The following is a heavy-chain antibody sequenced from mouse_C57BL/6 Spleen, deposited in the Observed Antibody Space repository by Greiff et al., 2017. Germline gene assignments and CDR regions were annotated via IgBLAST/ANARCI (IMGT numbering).Heavy chain of an antibody. Sequence: VQLLQSGPELVKPGASVKISCTASGYSFTGYYMNWVKQSPEKSLEWIGENNPSTGGTTYNQKFKAKATLTVDKSASTAYMQRKSLTSEDSAVYDCARGYDGYYVYFDYWGQGTTLTVSS. J-gene: IGHJ2*01. CDR3: ARGYDGYYVYFDY. CDR1: GYSFTGYY. V-gene: IGHV1-42*01. CDR2: NNPSTGGT. D-gene: IGHD2-3*01.